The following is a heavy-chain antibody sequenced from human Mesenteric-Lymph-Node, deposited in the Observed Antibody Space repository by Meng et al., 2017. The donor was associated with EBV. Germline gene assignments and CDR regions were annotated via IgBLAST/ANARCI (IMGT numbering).Heavy chain of an antibody. D-gene: IGHD5-24*01. CDR2: MNSNSGAT. CDR3: SRDSIYNGQDS. Sequence: QVQLVQSGAEVKKPGASVKVSCKASGYTFTSYDINWVRQATGQGLEWMGWMNSNSGATGSTQKFQGRVTMTRNTSISTAYMELNSLTSEDTAVYYCSRDSIYNGQDSWGQGTLVTVSS. J-gene: IGHJ4*02. CDR1: GYTFTSYD. V-gene: IGHV1-8*01.